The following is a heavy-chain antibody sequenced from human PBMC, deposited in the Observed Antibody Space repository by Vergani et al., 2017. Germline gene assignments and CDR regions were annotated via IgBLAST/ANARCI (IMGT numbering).Heavy chain of an antibody. Sequence: EMQLVQSGAEVRKPGESVKITCRTSGYNFDIYWIGWVRQMPGKGLEWMGIVYPADSDTRYSPSFQGQVTISADKSISTAYLQWSSLKASDTAMYYCARRGSGSYRRVFDYWGQGTLVNVSS. D-gene: IGHD1-26*01. CDR3: ARRGSGSYRRVFDY. J-gene: IGHJ4*02. CDR2: VYPADSDT. V-gene: IGHV5-51*01. CDR1: GYNFDIYW.